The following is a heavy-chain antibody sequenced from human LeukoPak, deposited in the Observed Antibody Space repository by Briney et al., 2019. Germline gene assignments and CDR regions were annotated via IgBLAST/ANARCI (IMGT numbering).Heavy chain of an antibody. J-gene: IGHJ6*03. V-gene: IGHV1-18*01. CDR3: ARVLSSCWVNYYYYYMDV. Sequence: GASVKVSCKASGYTFTSYGISWVRQAPGQGLEWMGWISAYNGNTNYAQKLQGRVTMTTDTSTSTAYMELRSLRSDDTAVYYCARVLSSCWVNYYYYYMDVWGKGTTVTVSS. CDR2: ISAYNGNT. D-gene: IGHD6-13*01. CDR1: GYTFTSYG.